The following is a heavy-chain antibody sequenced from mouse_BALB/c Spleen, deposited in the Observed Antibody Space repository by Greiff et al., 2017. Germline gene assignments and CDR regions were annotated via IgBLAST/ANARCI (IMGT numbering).Heavy chain of an antibody. D-gene: IGHD2-4*01. CDR2: ISTYYGDA. CDR1: GYTFTDYA. J-gene: IGHJ4*01. Sequence: VQLQQSGAELVRPGVSVKISCKGSGYTFTDYAMHWVKQSHAKSLEWIGVISTYYGDASYNQKFKGKATMTVDKSSSTAYMELARLTSEDSAIYYCARRGDYDVNAMDYWVQGTSVTVSS. CDR3: ARRGDYDVNAMDY. V-gene: IGHV1S137*01.